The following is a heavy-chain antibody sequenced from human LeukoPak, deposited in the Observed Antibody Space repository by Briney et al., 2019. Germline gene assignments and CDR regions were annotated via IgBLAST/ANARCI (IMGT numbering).Heavy chain of an antibody. J-gene: IGHJ4*02. D-gene: IGHD3-10*01. Sequence: GGSLRLSCAASGFTFSNFWMNWVRQAPGKGLEWVSYISSSGSTIYYADSVKGRFTISRDNAKNSLYLQMNSLRAEDTAVYYCARVQYGSGSYSVDYWGQGTLVTVSS. CDR3: ARVQYGSGSYSVDY. CDR2: ISSSGSTI. CDR1: GFTFSNFW. V-gene: IGHV3-48*04.